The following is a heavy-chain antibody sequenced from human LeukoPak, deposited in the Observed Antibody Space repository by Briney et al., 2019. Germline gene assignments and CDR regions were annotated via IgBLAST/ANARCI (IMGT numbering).Heavy chain of an antibody. D-gene: IGHD3-22*01. J-gene: IGHJ3*02. V-gene: IGHV3-74*01. Sequence: GGSLRLSCAASGFTLSTYWMHWVRQAPGKGLVWVARINSDGSSTNYADSVKGRFTISRDNAKNSLYLQMNSLRAEDTAVYYCARTYYYDSSGPHDAFDIWGQGTMVTVSS. CDR2: INSDGSST. CDR1: GFTLSTYW. CDR3: ARTYYYDSSGPHDAFDI.